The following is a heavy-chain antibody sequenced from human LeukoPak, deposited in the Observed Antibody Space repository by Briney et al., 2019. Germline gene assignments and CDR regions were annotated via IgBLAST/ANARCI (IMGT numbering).Heavy chain of an antibody. CDR2: ISSSGSTI. J-gene: IGHJ5*02. CDR3: ARVSFYYDSIWFDP. V-gene: IGHV3-11*01. Sequence: PGGSLRLSCAASGFTFSDYYMSWIRQAPGKGLEWVSYISSSGSTIYYADSVKGRFTISRDNVKNSLYLQMNSLRAEDTAVYYCARVSFYYDSIWFDPWGQGTLVTVSS. D-gene: IGHD3-22*01. CDR1: GFTFSDYY.